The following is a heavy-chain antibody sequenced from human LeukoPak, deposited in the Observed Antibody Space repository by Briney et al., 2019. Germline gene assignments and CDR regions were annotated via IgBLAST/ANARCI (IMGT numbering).Heavy chain of an antibody. Sequence: GTLSLTCAVFGGSISNDNWWSWIRQAPGKGLEWVSYISSSGSTIYYADSVKGRFTISRDNAKNSLYLQMNSLRAEDTAVYYCARDMDYGAYFDYWGQGTLVTVSS. CDR1: GGSISNDNW. V-gene: IGHV3-11*04. J-gene: IGHJ4*02. CDR3: ARDMDYGAYFDY. CDR2: ISSSGSTI. D-gene: IGHD4-17*01.